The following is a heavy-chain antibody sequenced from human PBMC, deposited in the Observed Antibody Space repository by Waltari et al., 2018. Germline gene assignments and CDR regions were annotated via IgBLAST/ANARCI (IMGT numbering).Heavy chain of an antibody. CDR3: ARDLRNTITWAYYYGIDV. CDR2: TYYRSKCYN. V-gene: IGHV6-1*01. Sequence: QVQLQQSGPGLVKPSQTLSLTCAISGHTVSSNSTAWNWIRQSPSTGLEWLGRTYYRSKCYNDYAVSVKSRISIKPDTSKNQFSLQLTSVTPEDTAVYFCARDLRNTITWAYYYGIDVWGQGTTVTVSS. J-gene: IGHJ6*02. D-gene: IGHD2-2*01. CDR1: GHTVSSNSTA.